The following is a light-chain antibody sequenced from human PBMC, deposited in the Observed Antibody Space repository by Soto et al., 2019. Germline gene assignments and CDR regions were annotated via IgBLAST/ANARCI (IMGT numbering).Light chain of an antibody. Sequence: QSVLTQPPSASGTPGQTVTISCSGSSSNIETNTVNWYQQLPRPAPKLLIYKNYQRPSGVPDRFSGSKSGTSASLAISGLQSEDEADYYCAAWDDSLNGPHFVFGTGTKVTVL. CDR2: KNY. CDR3: AAWDDSLNGPHFV. CDR1: SSNIETNT. J-gene: IGLJ1*01. V-gene: IGLV1-44*01.